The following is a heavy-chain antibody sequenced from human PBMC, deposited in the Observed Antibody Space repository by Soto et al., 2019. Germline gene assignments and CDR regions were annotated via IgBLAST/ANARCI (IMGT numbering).Heavy chain of an antibody. J-gene: IGHJ5*02. CDR2: ISAYNGNT. Sequence: RASVKVSCKASGYTFTSYGISWVRQAPGQGLEWMGWISAYNGNTNYAQKLQGRVTMTTDTSTSTAYMELRSLRSDDTAVYYCAREVTSSGWYHNWFDPWGQGTLVTVSS. V-gene: IGHV1-18*01. CDR1: GYTFTSYG. CDR3: AREVTSSGWYHNWFDP. D-gene: IGHD6-19*01.